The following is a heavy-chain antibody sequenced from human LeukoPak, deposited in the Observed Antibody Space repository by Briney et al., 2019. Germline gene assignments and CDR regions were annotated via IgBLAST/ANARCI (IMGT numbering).Heavy chain of an antibody. Sequence: SETLSLTCTVSGVSISHYYWTWIRQPAGGGLEWIGRIDTSGSTNYNPSLESRVTMSSDTSNNQFSLNLMSVAAADTAVYYCARGQWRIDYWGQGVLVTVSP. CDR3: ARGQWRIDY. J-gene: IGHJ4*02. V-gene: IGHV4-4*07. CDR2: IDTSGST. CDR1: GVSISHYY. D-gene: IGHD6-19*01.